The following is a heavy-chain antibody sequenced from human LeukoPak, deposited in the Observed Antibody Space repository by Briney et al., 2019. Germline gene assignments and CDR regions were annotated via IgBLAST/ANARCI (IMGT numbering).Heavy chain of an antibody. CDR2: FDPEDGET. D-gene: IGHD3-22*01. J-gene: IGHJ4*02. V-gene: IGHV1-24*01. CDR3: ATILYYYDSSGYYFDY. CDR1: GYTLTELS. Sequence: GASVKVSCKVSGYTLTELSMHWVRQAPGKGLEWMGGFDPEDGETIYAQKSQGRVTMTEDTSTDTAYMELSSLRSEDTAVYYCATILYYYDSSGYYFDYWGQGTLVTVSS.